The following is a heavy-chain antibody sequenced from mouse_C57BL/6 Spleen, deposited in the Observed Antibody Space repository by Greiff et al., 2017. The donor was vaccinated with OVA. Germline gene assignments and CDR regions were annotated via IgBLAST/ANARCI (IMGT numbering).Heavy chain of an antibody. J-gene: IGHJ2*01. CDR3: ARDQGTTVVAMGDY. D-gene: IGHD1-1*01. CDR2: ISYDGSN. CDR1: GYSITSGYY. V-gene: IGHV3-6*01. Sequence: EVKLQESGPGLVKPSQSLSLTCSVTGYSITSGYYWNWIRQFPGNNLEWMGYISYDGSNNYNPSLKNRISITRDTSKNQFFLKLNSVTTEDTATDYCARDQGTTVVAMGDYWGQGTTLTVSS.